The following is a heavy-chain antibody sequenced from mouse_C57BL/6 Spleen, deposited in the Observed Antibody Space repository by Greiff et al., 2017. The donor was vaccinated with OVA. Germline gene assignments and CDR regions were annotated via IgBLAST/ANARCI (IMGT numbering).Heavy chain of an antibody. Sequence: EVQLQESGPGLVKPSQSLSLTCSVTGYSITSGYYWNWIRQFPGNKLEWMGYISYDGSNNYNPSLKNRISITRDTSKNQFFLELNSVTTEDTATYYCARDSSGWDYWGQGTTLTVSS. CDR1: GYSITSGYY. D-gene: IGHD3-2*02. CDR2: ISYDGSN. V-gene: IGHV3-6*01. J-gene: IGHJ2*01. CDR3: ARDSSGWDY.